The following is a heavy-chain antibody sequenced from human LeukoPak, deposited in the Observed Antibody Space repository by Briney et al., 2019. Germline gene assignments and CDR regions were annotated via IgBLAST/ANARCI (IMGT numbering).Heavy chain of an antibody. CDR1: GFTFRSFA. V-gene: IGHV3-23*01. CDR3: AKGIYYDSGSCNK. CDR2: ITGGGETT. Sequence: GGSLRLSCAASGFTFRSFAMTWVRQTPGEGLESVSTITGGGETTFHSNAVKGRFTISRDNSKNTLYLQMNSLRAEDTAIYFCAKGIYYDSGSCNKWGQGTTVTVSS. D-gene: IGHD3-10*01. J-gene: IGHJ4*02.